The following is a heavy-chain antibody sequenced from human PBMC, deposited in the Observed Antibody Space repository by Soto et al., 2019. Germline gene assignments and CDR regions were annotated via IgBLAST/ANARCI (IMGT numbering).Heavy chain of an antibody. CDR2: ISGSGGST. CDR1: GFTFSSYA. Sequence: EVQLLESGGGLVQPGGSLRLSCAASGFTFSSYAMSWVRQAPGKGLEWVSAISGSGGSTYYADSVKGRFTISRDNSKNTLYLQMNSLRAEDTAVYYCAKALKHIVVVTAVFDYWGQGTLVTVSS. CDR3: AKALKHIVVVTAVFDY. V-gene: IGHV3-23*01. J-gene: IGHJ4*02. D-gene: IGHD2-21*02.